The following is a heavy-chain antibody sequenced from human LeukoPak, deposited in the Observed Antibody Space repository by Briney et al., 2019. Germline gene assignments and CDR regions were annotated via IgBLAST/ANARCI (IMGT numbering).Heavy chain of an antibody. Sequence: SETLSLTCAVYGGSFSGYYWSWIRQSPGKGLEWIGYASYSGNTNHNPSLNSRVTISVDTSKNQLSLKLTSVTAADTAVYYCARQNYDFWSAFHYWGQGTLVTVSS. CDR1: GGSFSGYY. V-gene: IGHV4-59*01. CDR3: ARQNYDFWSAFHY. CDR2: ASYSGNT. D-gene: IGHD3-3*01. J-gene: IGHJ4*02.